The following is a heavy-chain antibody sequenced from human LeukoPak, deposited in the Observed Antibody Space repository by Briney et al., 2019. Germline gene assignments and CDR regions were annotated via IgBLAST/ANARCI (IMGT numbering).Heavy chain of an antibody. CDR3: ARERPGTGQFDY. D-gene: IGHD1-14*01. V-gene: IGHV4-59*01. Sequence: SETLSLTCTVSGGSISSYYWSWIRQPPGKGLEWIGYIYYSGSTNYIPSLKSRVTISVDTSKNQFSLKLSSVTAADTAVYYCARERPGTGQFDYWGQGTLVTVSS. CDR2: IYYSGST. J-gene: IGHJ4*02. CDR1: GGSISSYY.